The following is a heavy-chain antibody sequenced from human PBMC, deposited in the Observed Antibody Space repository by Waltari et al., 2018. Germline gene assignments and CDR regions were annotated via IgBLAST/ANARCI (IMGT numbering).Heavy chain of an antibody. D-gene: IGHD2-21*02. CDR1: GGSFSAHY. J-gene: IGHJ4*02. V-gene: IGHV4-34*01. CDR2: VTRGGST. Sequence: QVQLQQWGAGLLKPSETLSLTCTVSGGSFSAHYWTWIRPSPGKGLAWIGEVTRGGSTNYNPSVKSRVTISLDTSKNQFSLKMNSLTAADTAVYYCARGGDCGGDCVLGHWGQGTLVTVSS. CDR3: ARGGDCGGDCVLGH.